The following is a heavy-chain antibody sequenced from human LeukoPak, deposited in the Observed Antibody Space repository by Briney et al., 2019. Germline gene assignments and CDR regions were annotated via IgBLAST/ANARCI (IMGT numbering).Heavy chain of an antibody. V-gene: IGHV4-34*01. CDR1: GGSFSGYY. D-gene: IGHD2-21*02. CDR3: ARGRWAYCGGDCYYGNWFDP. CDR2: INHSGST. J-gene: IGHJ5*02. Sequence: SETLSLTCAVYGGSFSGYYWSWIRRPPGKGLEWIGEINHSGSTNYNPSLKSRVTISVDTSKNQFSLKLSSVTAADTAVYYCARGRWAYCGGDCYYGNWFDPWGQGTLVTVSS.